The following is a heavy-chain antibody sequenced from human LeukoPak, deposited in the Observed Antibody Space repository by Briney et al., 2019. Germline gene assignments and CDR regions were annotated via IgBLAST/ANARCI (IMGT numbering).Heavy chain of an antibody. CDR2: ISYDGSNK. CDR1: GFTFSSYG. Sequence: PGRSLRLSCAVSGFTFSSYGMHWVRQAPGKGLEWLAVISYDGSNKYYADSVKGRFTISRDNSNKTLYLQMNSLRAEDTAVYYCAKGRQVTAVDFEYWGQGPLVTVSS. D-gene: IGHD2-21*02. V-gene: IGHV3-30*18. J-gene: IGHJ4*02. CDR3: AKGRQVTAVDFEY.